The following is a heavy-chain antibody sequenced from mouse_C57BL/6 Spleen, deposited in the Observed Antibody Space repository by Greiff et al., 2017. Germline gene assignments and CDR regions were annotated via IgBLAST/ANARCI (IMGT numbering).Heavy chain of an antibody. V-gene: IGHV14-1*01. J-gene: IGHJ3*01. CDR1: GFNIKDYY. CDR2: IDPEDGDT. Sequence: VQLQQSGAELVRPGASVKLSCTASGFNIKDYYMHWVKQRPEQGLEWIGRIDPEDGDTEYAPKFQGKATMTADTSSNTAYLQLSSLTSEDTAVYYCTTVIYDGYPWFAYWGQGTLVTVSA. CDR3: TTVIYDGYPWFAY. D-gene: IGHD2-3*01.